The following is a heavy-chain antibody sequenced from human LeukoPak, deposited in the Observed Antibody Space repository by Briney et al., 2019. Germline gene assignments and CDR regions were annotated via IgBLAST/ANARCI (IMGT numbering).Heavy chain of an antibody. CDR1: GGTFSSYA. CDR3: ALPWGLRDDNNEGDY. D-gene: IGHD5-24*01. J-gene: IGHJ4*02. Sequence: SVKVSCKASGGTFSSYAISWVRQAPGQGLEWMGGIIPIFGTANYAQKFQGRVTITADESTSTAYMELSSLRSEDTAVYYCALPWGLRDDNNEGDYWGQGTLVTVSS. CDR2: IIPIFGTA. V-gene: IGHV1-69*13.